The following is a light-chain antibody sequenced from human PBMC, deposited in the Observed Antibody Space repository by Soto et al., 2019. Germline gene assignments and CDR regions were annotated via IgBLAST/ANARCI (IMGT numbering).Light chain of an antibody. V-gene: IGLV2-23*02. CDR3: CSYAGSSTPWV. CDR1: SSDLGSYNL. Sequence: QSALTQPASVSGSPGQSLTISCTGTSSDLGSYNLVSWYQQHPGKAPKLMIYEVNKRPSGVSNRFSASKSGNTASLTISGLQAEDEADYYCCSYAGSSTPWVFGGGTKVTVL. J-gene: IGLJ3*02. CDR2: EVN.